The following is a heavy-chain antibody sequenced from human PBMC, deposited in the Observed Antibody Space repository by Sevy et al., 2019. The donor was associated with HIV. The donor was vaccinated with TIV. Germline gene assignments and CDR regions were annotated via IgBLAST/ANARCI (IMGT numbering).Heavy chain of an antibody. J-gene: IGHJ4*02. CDR2: LNGDGSDI. V-gene: IGHV3-74*01. Sequence: GGSLRLSCAASGFTFSNYYMNWVRQGPGKGLVWVARLNGDGSDINYADSMRGRFTISRDNTKNTLYLKMSSLRGEDTAVYYCFVRIRDSSEIDYWGQGTLVTVSS. D-gene: IGHD6-6*01. CDR3: FVRIRDSSEIDY. CDR1: GFTFSNYY.